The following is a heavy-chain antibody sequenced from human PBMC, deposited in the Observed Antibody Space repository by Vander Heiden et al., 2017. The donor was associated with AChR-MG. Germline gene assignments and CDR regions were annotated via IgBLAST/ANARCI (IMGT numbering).Heavy chain of an antibody. Sequence: QVQLVESGGGVVQPGRSLRLSCAASGFTFSSYVMHWVRQAPGKGLEWVAVIWYDGSNKYYADSVKGRFTISRDNSKNTLYLQMNSLRAEDTAVYYCARAGPWPQGSHYYYGMDVWGQGTTVTVSS. CDR3: ARAGPWPQGSHYYYGMDV. D-gene: IGHD2-15*01. V-gene: IGHV3-33*01. CDR1: GFTFSSYV. J-gene: IGHJ6*02. CDR2: IWYDGSNK.